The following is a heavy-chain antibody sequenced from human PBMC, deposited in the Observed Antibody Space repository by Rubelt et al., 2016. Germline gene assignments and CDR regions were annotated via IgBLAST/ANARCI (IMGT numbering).Heavy chain of an antibody. J-gene: IGHJ4*02. D-gene: IGHD1-26*01. Sequence: EVQLLESGGGLVQPGGSLRLSCTASGFSFSNYALSWVRQAPGRGLEWVSSITGSGGDIYYVDSVKGRFTISRDNSKNTLYLRMNSLRAEETAVYYCAKADALEGATSDYWGQGTLVTVSS. CDR2: ITGSGGDI. CDR1: GFSFSNYA. V-gene: IGHV3-23*01. CDR3: AKADALEGATSDY.